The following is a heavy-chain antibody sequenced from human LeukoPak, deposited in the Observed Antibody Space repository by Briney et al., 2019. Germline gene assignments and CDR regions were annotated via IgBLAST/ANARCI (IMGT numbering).Heavy chain of an antibody. CDR1: GFTFSSYA. Sequence: PGGSLRLSCAASGFTFSSYAMSWDRQAPGKGLEWVSAISGSGGSTYYADSVKGRFTISRDNSKNTLYLQMNSLKTEDTAVYYCTLGYCSSTSCYVVDYWGQGTLVTVSS. CDR2: ISGSGGST. D-gene: IGHD2-2*01. CDR3: TLGYCSSTSCYVVDY. J-gene: IGHJ4*02. V-gene: IGHV3-23*01.